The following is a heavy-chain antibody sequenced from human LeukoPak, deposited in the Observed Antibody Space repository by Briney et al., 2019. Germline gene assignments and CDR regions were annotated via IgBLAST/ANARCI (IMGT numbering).Heavy chain of an antibody. J-gene: IGHJ6*03. Sequence: ASVKVSCKASGYTFSGYYVHWVRQAPGQGLEWMGWMNPNSGNTGYAQKFQGRVTMTRNTSISTAYMELSSLRSEDTAVYYCARGLVVTAIHYYYYYMDVWGKGTTVTISS. D-gene: IGHD2-21*02. CDR3: ARGLVVTAIHYYYYYMDV. CDR1: GYTFSGYY. CDR2: MNPNSGNT. V-gene: IGHV1-8*02.